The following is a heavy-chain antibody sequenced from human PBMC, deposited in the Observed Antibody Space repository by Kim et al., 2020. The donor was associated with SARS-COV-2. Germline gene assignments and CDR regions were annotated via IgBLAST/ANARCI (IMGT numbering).Heavy chain of an antibody. CDR3: ATGGYSTDY. J-gene: IGHJ4*02. Sequence: GETSYAKKCQGRVTMTEETSTDTAYMELSSLRSEDTAVYYCATGGYSTDYWGQGTLVTVSS. V-gene: IGHV1-24*01. D-gene: IGHD6-13*01. CDR2: GET.